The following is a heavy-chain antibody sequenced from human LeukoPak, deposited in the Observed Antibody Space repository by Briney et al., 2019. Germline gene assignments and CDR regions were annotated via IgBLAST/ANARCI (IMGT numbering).Heavy chain of an antibody. CDR1: GYTFTAYY. V-gene: IGHV1-2*02. CDR3: ARSRGTGVAERAFDY. D-gene: IGHD6-19*01. CDR2: IDPNSDGT. J-gene: IGHJ4*02. Sequence: ASVKVSCKASGYTFTAYYVHWVRQAPGQGLEWIGWIDPNSDGTDYAQKFQGGVTLTRDTSISTVFMQLSRLKSDDTAVYYCARSRGTGVAERAFDYWGQGTLVTVSS.